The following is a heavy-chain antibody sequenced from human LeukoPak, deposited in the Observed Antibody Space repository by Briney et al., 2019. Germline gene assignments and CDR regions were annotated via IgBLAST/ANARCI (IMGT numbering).Heavy chain of an antibody. CDR2: INHSGST. CDR1: GGSFSGYY. D-gene: IGHD3-10*01. V-gene: IGHV4-34*01. Sequence: SETLSLTCAVYGGSFSGYYWSWIRQPPGKGLEWIGEINHSGSTNYSPSLKSRVTISVDTSKNQFSLKLSSVTAADTAVYYCARGGMVRSYYYGMDVWGKGTTVTVSS. CDR3: ARGGMVRSYYYGMDV. J-gene: IGHJ6*04.